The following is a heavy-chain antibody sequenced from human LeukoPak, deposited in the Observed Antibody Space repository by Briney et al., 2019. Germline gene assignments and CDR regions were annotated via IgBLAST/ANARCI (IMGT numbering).Heavy chain of an antibody. Sequence: PGGSLRLSCAASGFTFSSYAMSWVRQAPGKGLEWVSAISGSGGSTYYADSVKGRFTISRDNSKNTLYLQMNSLRAEDTAVYYCVTIIPPYYDILTGYSDYWGQGTLVTVSS. CDR3: VTIIPPYYDILTGYSDY. D-gene: IGHD3-9*01. J-gene: IGHJ4*02. CDR1: GFTFSSYA. V-gene: IGHV3-23*01. CDR2: ISGSGGST.